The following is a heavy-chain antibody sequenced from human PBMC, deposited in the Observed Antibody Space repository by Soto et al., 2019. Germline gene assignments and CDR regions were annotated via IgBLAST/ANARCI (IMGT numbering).Heavy chain of an antibody. V-gene: IGHV3-48*02. D-gene: IGHD2-21*02. CDR3: ARLPKGSVVTG. CDR1: GFSFRDHS. Sequence: VQLVESGGGVVSPGGSLRLSCVGPGFSFRDHSMNWVRQPPGKGLQWISYISSSSENIYYADSVKGRFTVSRDNAKNTLFLQMNSLRDDDSAIYYCARLPKGSVVTGWGQGSLVTVSS. J-gene: IGHJ4*01. CDR2: ISSSSENI.